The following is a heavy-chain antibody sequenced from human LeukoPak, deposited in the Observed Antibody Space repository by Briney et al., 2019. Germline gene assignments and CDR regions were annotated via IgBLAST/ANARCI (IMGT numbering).Heavy chain of an antibody. CDR1: GGSLSSYY. D-gene: IGHD2-15*01. CDR3: ARVLVCSGGSCYSGFVGAFDI. V-gene: IGHV4-59*01. Sequence: SETLSLTCTVSGGSLSSYYWSWVRPPQGKGMEWIGYIYFSGSTNYNPSLKSRVTISVETSKNQFSLKLSSVAAADTAVYYCARVLVCSGGSCYSGFVGAFDIWGQGTMVTVSS. J-gene: IGHJ3*02. CDR2: IYFSGST.